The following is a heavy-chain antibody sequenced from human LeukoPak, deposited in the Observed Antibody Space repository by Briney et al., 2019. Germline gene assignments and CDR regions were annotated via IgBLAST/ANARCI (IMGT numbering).Heavy chain of an antibody. Sequence: GGSLRLSCAASGFTLSSYWMHWVRQAPGKGLVWVSRIESDGSSTSYADSVKGRFTISRDNAKNALYLQMNSLRAEDTAVYYCAGYCSGGCHSSYSIDHWGPGTLVTVSS. CDR3: AGYCSGGCHSSYSIDH. J-gene: IGHJ4*02. V-gene: IGHV3-74*01. CDR1: GFTLSSYW. D-gene: IGHD2-15*01. CDR2: IESDGSST.